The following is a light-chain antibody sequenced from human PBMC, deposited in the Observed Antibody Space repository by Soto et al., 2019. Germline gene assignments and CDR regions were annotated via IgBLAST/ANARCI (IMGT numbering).Light chain of an antibody. CDR3: QQYNNWPLT. CDR1: QSVSSN. CDR2: GAS. V-gene: IGKV3-15*01. J-gene: IGKJ1*01. Sequence: EIVMTQSPANLSVSPGERATLSCRASQSVSSNLAWYQQKPGQSPRLLIYGASTRATGIPARFSGSGSGTEFTLTISSLQSEDFAVYHCQQYNNWPLTFGQGTKVDIK.